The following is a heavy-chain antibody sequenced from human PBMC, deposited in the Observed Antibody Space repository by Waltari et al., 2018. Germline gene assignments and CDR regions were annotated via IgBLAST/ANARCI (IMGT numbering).Heavy chain of an antibody. CDR2: IYTSGST. Sequence: QVQLQESGPGLVKPSQTLYLTCTVPGGSVSSGSYYWSWIRQPAGKGLEWIGRIYTSGSTNYNPSLKSRVTISVDTSKNQFSLKLSSVTAADTAVYYCARDDGYGVYYFDYWGQGTLVTVSS. D-gene: IGHD5-12*01. V-gene: IGHV4-61*02. CDR3: ARDDGYGVYYFDY. CDR1: GGSVSSGSYY. J-gene: IGHJ4*02.